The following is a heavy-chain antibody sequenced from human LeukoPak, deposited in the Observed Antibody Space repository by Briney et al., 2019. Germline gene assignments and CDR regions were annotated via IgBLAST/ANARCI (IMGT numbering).Heavy chain of an antibody. V-gene: IGHV4-61*02. CDR2: IYTSGST. CDR3: ARDAVKAAAAYDY. Sequence: SETLSLTCTVSGYSISSGYYWSWIRQPAGKGLEWIGRIYTSGSTNYNPSLKSRVTISVDTSKNQFSLKLSSVTAADTAVYYCARDAVKAAAAYDYWGQGTLVTVSS. D-gene: IGHD6-13*01. CDR1: GYSISSGYY. J-gene: IGHJ4*02.